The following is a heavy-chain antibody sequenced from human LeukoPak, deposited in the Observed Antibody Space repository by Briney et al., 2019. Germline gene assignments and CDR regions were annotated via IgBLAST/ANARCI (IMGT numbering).Heavy chain of an antibody. V-gene: IGHV3-23*01. CDR2: ISGSGGST. Sequence: PGGSLRLSCAASGFTFSDYYMSWVRQAPGKGLEWVSAISGSGGSTYYADSVKGRFTISRDNSKNTLYLQMNSLRAEDTAVYYCAKATPYDSSGYYYYYYYMDVWGKGTTVTVSS. CDR1: GFTFSDYY. CDR3: AKATPYDSSGYYYYYYYMDV. J-gene: IGHJ6*03. D-gene: IGHD3-22*01.